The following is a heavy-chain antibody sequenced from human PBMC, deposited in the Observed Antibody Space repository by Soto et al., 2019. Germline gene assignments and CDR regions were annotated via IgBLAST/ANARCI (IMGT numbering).Heavy chain of an antibody. Sequence: QVQLVESGGGVVQPGRSLRLSCAASGFTFSSYGMHWVRQAPGKGLEWVAVISYDGSNKYYADSVKGRFTISRDNSKNTLYLQMNSLRAEDTAVYYCAKGRPGYSYALADYYGMDVWGQGTTVTVSS. CDR1: GFTFSSYG. V-gene: IGHV3-30*18. J-gene: IGHJ6*02. CDR3: AKGRPGYSYALADYYGMDV. CDR2: ISYDGSNK. D-gene: IGHD5-18*01.